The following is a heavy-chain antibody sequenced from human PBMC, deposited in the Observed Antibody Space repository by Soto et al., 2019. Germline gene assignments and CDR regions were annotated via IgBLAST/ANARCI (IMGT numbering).Heavy chain of an antibody. CDR2: ISWNSGRR. CDR3: AKRPGRFLEWFWFMDV. CDR1: GFTFDDYV. Sequence: EVQLVESGGGLVQPGRSLRLSCAASGFTFDDYVMHWVRQAPGKGLEWVSGISWNSGRRDYADSMKGRFTISRENAKKSLYLQVNRMRAEDPTFYYCAKRPGRFLEWFWFMDVWGKGTTVTVSS. V-gene: IGHV3-9*01. D-gene: IGHD3-3*01. J-gene: IGHJ6*03.